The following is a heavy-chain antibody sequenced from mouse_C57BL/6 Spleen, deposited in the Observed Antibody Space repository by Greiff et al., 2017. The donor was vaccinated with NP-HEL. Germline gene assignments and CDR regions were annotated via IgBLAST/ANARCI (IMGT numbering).Heavy chain of an antibody. CDR3: ERHVTGDYAMDY. J-gene: IGHJ4*01. CDR1: GFTFSSYG. CDR2: ISSGGSYT. Sequence: EVMLVESGGDLVKPGGSLKLSCAASGFTFSSYGMSWVRQTPDKRLEWVATISSGGSYTYYPDSVKGRFTISRDNAKNTLYLQMSSLKSEDTAMYYCERHVTGDYAMDYWGQGTSVTVSS. D-gene: IGHD4-1*01. V-gene: IGHV5-6*02.